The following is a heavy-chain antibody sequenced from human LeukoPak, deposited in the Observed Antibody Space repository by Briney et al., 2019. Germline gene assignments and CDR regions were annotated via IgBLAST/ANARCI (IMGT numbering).Heavy chain of an antibody. Sequence: PSETLSLTCTVSGGSISSYYWSWLRQPPGKGLEWIGYIYYSGSTNYNPSLKSRVTISVDTSKNQFSLKLSSVTAADTAVYYCATIYDSSGYEAFDIWGQGTMVTVSS. D-gene: IGHD3-22*01. CDR1: GGSISSYY. V-gene: IGHV4-59*01. J-gene: IGHJ3*02. CDR2: IYYSGST. CDR3: ATIYDSSGYEAFDI.